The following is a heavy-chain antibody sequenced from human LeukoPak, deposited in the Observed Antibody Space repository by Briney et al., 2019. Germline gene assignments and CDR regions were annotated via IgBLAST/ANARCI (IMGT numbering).Heavy chain of an antibody. CDR2: ISSSSSYI. J-gene: IGHJ3*01. CDR1: GFTFSSYS. CDR3: ARATYYYGSGSYYNH. Sequence: PGGSLRLSCAASGFTFSSYSMNWVRQAPGKGLEWVSSISSSSSYIYYADSVKGRFTISRDNAKNSLYLQMNSLRAEDTAVYYCARATYYYGSGSYYNHWGQGTMVTVSS. D-gene: IGHD3-10*01. V-gene: IGHV3-21*01.